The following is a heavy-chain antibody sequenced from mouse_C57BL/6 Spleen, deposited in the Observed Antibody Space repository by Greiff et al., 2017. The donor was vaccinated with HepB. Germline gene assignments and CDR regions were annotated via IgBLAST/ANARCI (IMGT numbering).Heavy chain of an antibody. D-gene: IGHD3-2*02. CDR2: IYPGDGDT. V-gene: IGHV1-82*01. J-gene: IGHJ3*01. CDR3: ATDNSSGFFAY. CDR1: GYAFSSSW. Sequence: QVQLQQSGPELVKPGASVKISCKASGYAFSSSWMNWVKQRPGKGLEWIGRIYPGDGDTNYNGKFKGKATLTADKSSSTAYMQLSSLTSEDSAVYFCATDNSSGFFAYWGQGTLVTVSA.